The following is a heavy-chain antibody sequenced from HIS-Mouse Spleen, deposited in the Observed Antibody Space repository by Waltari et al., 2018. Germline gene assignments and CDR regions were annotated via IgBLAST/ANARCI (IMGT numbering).Heavy chain of an antibody. V-gene: IGHV3-30-3*01. CDR3: AREGSFYYFDY. D-gene: IGHD6-13*01. CDR2: ISYDGSNK. J-gene: IGHJ4*02. Sequence: QVQLVESGGGVVQPGRSVRLSCAASGFPFSSYAMHWVRQAPGKGLEWVAVISYDGSNKYYADSVKGRFTISRDNSKNTLYLQMNSLRAEDTAVYYCAREGSFYYFDYWGQGTLVTVSS. CDR1: GFPFSSYA.